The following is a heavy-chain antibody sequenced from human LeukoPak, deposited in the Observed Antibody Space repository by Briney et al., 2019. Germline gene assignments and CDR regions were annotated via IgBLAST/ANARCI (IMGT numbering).Heavy chain of an antibody. CDR2: IYYSGSN. V-gene: IGHV4-59*01. CDR1: GGSISSYY. J-gene: IGHJ4*02. Sequence: PSETLSLTCTVAGGSISSYYWSWIRQPPGKGLDWIGYIYYSGSNNYNPSLKSRVAISVDTSKNQFSLKLSSVTAADTAVYYCARGSIVVVPAAMYDYWGQGTLVTVSS. D-gene: IGHD2-2*01. CDR3: ARGSIVVVPAAMYDY.